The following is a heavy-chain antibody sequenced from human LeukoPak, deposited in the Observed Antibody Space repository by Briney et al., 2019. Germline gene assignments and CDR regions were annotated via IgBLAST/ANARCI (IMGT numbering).Heavy chain of an antibody. J-gene: IGHJ3*02. D-gene: IGHD3-3*01. Sequence: GASVKVSCKASGYTFTGYYMHWVRQATGQGLEWMGWMNPNSGNTGYAQKFQGRVTMTRNTSISTAYMELSSLRSEDTAVYYCARVRSPTYYDFWSGPTYAFDIWGQGTMVTVSS. V-gene: IGHV1-8*02. CDR3: ARVRSPTYYDFWSGPTYAFDI. CDR1: GYTFTGYY. CDR2: MNPNSGNT.